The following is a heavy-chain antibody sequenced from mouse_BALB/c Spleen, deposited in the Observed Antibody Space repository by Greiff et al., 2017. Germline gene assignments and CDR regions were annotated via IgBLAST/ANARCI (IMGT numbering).Heavy chain of an antibody. CDR2: ISSGGGST. V-gene: IGHV5-12-1*01. Sequence: VQLKESGGGLVKPGGSLKLSCAASGFAFSSYDMSWVRQTPEKRLEWVAYISSGGGSTYYPDTVKGRFTISRDNTKNTLYLQMSSLKSEDTAMYYCARDTMTTGDAMDYWGQGTSVTVSS. CDR1: GFAFSSYD. D-gene: IGHD2-4*01. J-gene: IGHJ4*01. CDR3: ARDTMTTGDAMDY.